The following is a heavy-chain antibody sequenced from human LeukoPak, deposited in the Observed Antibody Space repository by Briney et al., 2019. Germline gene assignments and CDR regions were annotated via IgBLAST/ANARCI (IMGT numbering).Heavy chain of an antibody. V-gene: IGHV3-23*01. Sequence: GGSLRLSCAASGFTFSSYAMSWVRQAPGKGPEWVSVISGSGGNTYYADSVKGRFTISRDNSKNTLYLQMNSLRAEDTAVYYCANGPVATDSTYYGMDVWGQGTTVTVSS. CDR2: ISGSGGNT. CDR3: ANGPVATDSTYYGMDV. D-gene: IGHD5-12*01. CDR1: GFTFSSYA. J-gene: IGHJ6*02.